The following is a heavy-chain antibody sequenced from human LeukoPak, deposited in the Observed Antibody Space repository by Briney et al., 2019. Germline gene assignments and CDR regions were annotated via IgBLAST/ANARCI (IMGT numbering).Heavy chain of an antibody. CDR2: IWYDGSYK. V-gene: IGHV3-33*01. J-gene: IGHJ3*02. CDR1: GFTFSHYG. Sequence: GGSLRLSCAASGFTFSHYGMHWVRQAPGKGLEWVAVIWYDGSYKYYGDSVNGRFTISRDNLKSTMDLQMNSLRDEDTAVYYCARETPELDAFDIWGQGTMVTVSS. CDR3: ARETPELDAFDI. D-gene: IGHD4-23*01.